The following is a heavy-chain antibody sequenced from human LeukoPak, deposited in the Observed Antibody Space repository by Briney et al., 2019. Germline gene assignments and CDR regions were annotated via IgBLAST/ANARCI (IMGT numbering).Heavy chain of an antibody. CDR3: ARDSVDTYGQPFDS. V-gene: IGHV4-34*01. J-gene: IGHJ4*02. CDR1: GGSFSGYS. Sequence: PSETLSLTCAVYGGSFSGYSWSWIRQPPEKGLQWIGEINYNGDTNYNPPLKSQRLTISIDRSLNQFSLKLTSVTAADTAMYFCARDSVDTYGQPFDSWGQGTQVTVSS. CDR2: INYNGDT. D-gene: IGHD5-18*01.